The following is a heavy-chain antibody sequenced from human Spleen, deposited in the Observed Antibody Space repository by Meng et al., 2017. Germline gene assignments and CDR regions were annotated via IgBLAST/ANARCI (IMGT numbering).Heavy chain of an antibody. CDR2: IYNDGST. Sequence: GESLKISCADSGFTVSRNYMRWVRQAPGKGLEWVSVIYNDGSTYYADSVKGRFTISRDNSKNTLSLQMNSLRAEDTAVYYCAKVSHYGDYDPNYFDYWGQGTLVTVSS. V-gene: IGHV3-53*01. J-gene: IGHJ4*02. D-gene: IGHD4-17*01. CDR3: AKVSHYGDYDPNYFDY. CDR1: GFTVSRNY.